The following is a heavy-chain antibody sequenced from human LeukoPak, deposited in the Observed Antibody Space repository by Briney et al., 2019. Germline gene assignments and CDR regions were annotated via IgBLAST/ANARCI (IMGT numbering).Heavy chain of an antibody. D-gene: IGHD5-12*01. Sequence: ASVEVSCKASGYTFTGYFIHWVRQAPGQGFEWMGWINSNSGVTKYAQKFQGRVTMTRDTSISTAYMDLSRLTSDDTAVYYCARESNSGGVPDYWGQGTLVTVSS. J-gene: IGHJ4*02. CDR2: INSNSGVT. CDR3: ARESNSGGVPDY. V-gene: IGHV1-2*02. CDR1: GYTFTGYF.